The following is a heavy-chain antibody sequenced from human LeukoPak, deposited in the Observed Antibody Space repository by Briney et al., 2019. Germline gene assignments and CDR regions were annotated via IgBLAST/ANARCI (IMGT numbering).Heavy chain of an antibody. D-gene: IGHD4-17*01. CDR3: ARDSDYGDFYFDY. V-gene: IGHV3-53*01. Sequence: PGGSLRLSCAASGFTVSSNYMSWVRQAPGKGLEWASVIYSGGSTYYADSVKGRFTISRDNSKNTLYLQMNSLRAEDTAVYYCARDSDYGDFYFDYWGQGTLVTVSS. CDR1: GFTVSSNY. J-gene: IGHJ4*02. CDR2: IYSGGST.